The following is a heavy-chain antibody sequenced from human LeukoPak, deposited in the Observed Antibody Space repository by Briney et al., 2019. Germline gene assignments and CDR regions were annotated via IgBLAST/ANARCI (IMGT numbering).Heavy chain of an antibody. D-gene: IGHD1-26*01. CDR3: ARGWEKATHYYYYMDV. Sequence: LSPTCAVYGGSFSGYYWSWIRQPPGKGLEWVSYISSSGSTIYYADSVKGRFTISRDNAKNSLYLQMNSLRAEDTAVYYCARGWEKATHYYYYMDVWGKGTTVTISS. V-gene: IGHV3-11*04. CDR2: ISSSGSTI. CDR1: GGSFSGYY. J-gene: IGHJ6*03.